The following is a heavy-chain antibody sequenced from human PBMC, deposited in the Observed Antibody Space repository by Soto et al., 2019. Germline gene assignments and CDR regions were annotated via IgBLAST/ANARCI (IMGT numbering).Heavy chain of an antibody. V-gene: IGHV3-23*01. CDR1: GFTFSSYA. D-gene: IGHD2-15*01. CDR3: AKLRFVVCIRCDFDY. CDR2: ISGSGVST. J-gene: IGHJ4*02. Sequence: EVQLLESGGGLVQPGGSLRLSCAASGFTFSSYAMSWVRQAPGKGLEWVSAISGSGVSTYYADSVKGRFTISRDNSKNTLYLQMNSLSAEDTAVDYCAKLRFVVCIRCDFDYWGQGSLVTVSS.